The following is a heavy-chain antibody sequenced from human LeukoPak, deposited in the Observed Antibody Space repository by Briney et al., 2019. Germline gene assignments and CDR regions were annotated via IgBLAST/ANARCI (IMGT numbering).Heavy chain of an antibody. D-gene: IGHD3-9*01. Sequence: ASVKVSCKASGGTFSSYAISWVRQAPGQGLEWMGGIIPIFGTANYAQKFQGRVTITTDESTSTAYMELSSLRSEDTAVYYCARAPYDILTGYYNGWFDPWGQGTLVNVSS. CDR1: GGTFSSYA. CDR3: ARAPYDILTGYYNGWFDP. CDR2: IIPIFGTA. J-gene: IGHJ5*02. V-gene: IGHV1-69*05.